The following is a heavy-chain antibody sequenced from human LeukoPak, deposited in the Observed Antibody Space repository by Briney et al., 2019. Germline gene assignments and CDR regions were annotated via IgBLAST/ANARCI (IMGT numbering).Heavy chain of an antibody. CDR3: AGGLRYFDWSRDYYYYYGMDV. CDR2: IGTAGDP. D-gene: IGHD3-9*01. J-gene: IGHJ6*04. CDR1: GFTFSSYD. V-gene: IGHV3-13*05. Sequence: GGSLSLSYAASGFTFSSYDMHWVRQATGKGLEWVSAIGTAGDPYYPRSVKGRFTISRENAKNSLYLQMNSLRAGDTAVYYCAGGLRYFDWSRDYYYYYGMDVWGKGTTVTVSS.